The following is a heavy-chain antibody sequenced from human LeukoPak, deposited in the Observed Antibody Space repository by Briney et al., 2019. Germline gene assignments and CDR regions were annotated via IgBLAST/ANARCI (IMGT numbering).Heavy chain of an antibody. V-gene: IGHV3-48*01. Sequence: PGGSLRLSCAASGFTFSSYSMNWVRQAPGKGLEWVSYISSSTSTIDYADSVKGRFTISRDNAKNSLYLQMNSLRAEDTTVYYCAVIAVAGSAAFDIWGQGQWSPSLQ. CDR3: AVIAVAGSAAFDI. CDR1: GFTFSSYS. CDR2: ISSSTSTI. J-gene: IGHJ3*02. D-gene: IGHD6-19*01.